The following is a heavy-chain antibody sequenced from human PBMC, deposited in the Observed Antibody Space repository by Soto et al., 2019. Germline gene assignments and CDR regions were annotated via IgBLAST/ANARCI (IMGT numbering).Heavy chain of an antibody. J-gene: IGHJ6*03. CDR2: IFYIVIT. CDR1: GGSISSYY. Sequence: PSDTPSLTCTVSGGSISSYYCSLILQRPGKGLQGIGWIFYIVITNYNPSLKSRLTRSLDMSKNQFSVQLSSVTAADTAVYYCARLAHHYYYYYMEVCGKGTTVTVSS. CDR3: ARLAHHYYYYYMEV. V-gene: IGHV4-59*08.